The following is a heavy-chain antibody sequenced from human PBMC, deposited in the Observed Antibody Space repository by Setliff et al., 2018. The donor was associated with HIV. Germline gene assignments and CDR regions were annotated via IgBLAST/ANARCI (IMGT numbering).Heavy chain of an antibody. D-gene: IGHD3-10*01. CDR2: IIPILGIA. Sequence: PSVKVSCKASGGTFNSYAIKWVRQAPGQGLECMGEIIPILGIASYAQKFQGRVTFSADTSTSTAYMELSGLRSEDTAVYYCARDAGIPMVRGRWPLDYWGQGTLVTVSS. J-gene: IGHJ4*02. V-gene: IGHV1-69*10. CDR1: GGTFNSYA. CDR3: ARDAGIPMVRGRWPLDY.